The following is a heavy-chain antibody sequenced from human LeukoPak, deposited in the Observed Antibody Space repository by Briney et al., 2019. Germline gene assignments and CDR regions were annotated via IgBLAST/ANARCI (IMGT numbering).Heavy chain of an antibody. V-gene: IGHV3-66*02. CDR2: IHNGGDT. D-gene: IGHD2-15*01. J-gene: IGHJ4*02. CDR3: ARVRYCSGASCPNSNRYFDF. CDR1: GFSVSANY. Sequence: GGSLRLSCTASGFSVSANYMSWVRQAPGKGLEWVSVIHNGGDTYYADSVKGRFTISRDNSKNTLYLQMNSLRAEDTAVYYCARVRYCSGASCPNSNRYFDFWGQGTLVTVSS.